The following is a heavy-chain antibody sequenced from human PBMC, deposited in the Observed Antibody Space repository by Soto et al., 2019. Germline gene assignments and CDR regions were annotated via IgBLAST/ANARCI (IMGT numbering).Heavy chain of an antibody. D-gene: IGHD3-3*01. V-gene: IGHV4-31*03. J-gene: IGHJ5*02. CDR3: ARAEWLHYFDP. Sequence: PSETLSLTCTVSGGSISSGGYYWSWIRQHPGKGLEWIGYIYYSGSTYYNPSLKSRVTISVDTSKDQFSLNLTSVTAADTGVYFCARAEWLHYFDPWGQGTLVTVSS. CDR2: IYYSGST. CDR1: GGSISSGGYY.